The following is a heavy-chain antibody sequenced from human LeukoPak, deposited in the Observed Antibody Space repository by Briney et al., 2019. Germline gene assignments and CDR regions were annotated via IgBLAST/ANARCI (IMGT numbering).Heavy chain of an antibody. V-gene: IGHV3-74*01. D-gene: IGHD6-6*01. CDR2: INTDGSST. CDR3: ARGGVYSTSAVDY. CDR1: GFIFSTFG. Sequence: GGSLRLSCVASGFIFSTFGMHWVRQAPGKGLLWVSRINTDGSSTTYADSVKGRFTISRDNAKNTLYLQMNSLRAEDTAVYYCARGGVYSTSAVDYWGQGTLVTVSS. J-gene: IGHJ4*02.